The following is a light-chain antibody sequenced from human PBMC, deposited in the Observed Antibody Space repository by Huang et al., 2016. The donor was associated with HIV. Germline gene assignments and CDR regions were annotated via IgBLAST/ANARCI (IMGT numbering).Light chain of an antibody. CDR3: QHYVSLPPWT. CDR2: DAS. CDR1: QDIGKY. J-gene: IGKJ1*01. Sequence: DIQMTQSPSSLSASVGDRVTITCQASQDIGKYLNWYQQKPGQVPKLLIFDASNLETGVPSRFSGSDSGTDFTFTITTLQPEDIATYYCQHYVSLPPWTFGQGTRVQI. V-gene: IGKV1-33*01.